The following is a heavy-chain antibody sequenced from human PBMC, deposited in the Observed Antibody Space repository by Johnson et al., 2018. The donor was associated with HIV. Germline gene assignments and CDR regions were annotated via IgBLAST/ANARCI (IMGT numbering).Heavy chain of an antibody. D-gene: IGHD3-22*01. V-gene: IGHV3-66*01. J-gene: IGHJ3*02. CDR2: IYSGGST. Sequence: VQLVESGGGVVQPGRSLRLSCAASGFTVSSNYMSWVRQAPGKGLEWVSVIYSGGSTYYADSVKGRFTIPRDNSKNTLYLQMNSLRPEDTAVYYCARDVAATMIVVGGAYDAFDIWGQGTMVTVSS. CDR3: ARDVAATMIVVGGAYDAFDI. CDR1: GFTVSSNY.